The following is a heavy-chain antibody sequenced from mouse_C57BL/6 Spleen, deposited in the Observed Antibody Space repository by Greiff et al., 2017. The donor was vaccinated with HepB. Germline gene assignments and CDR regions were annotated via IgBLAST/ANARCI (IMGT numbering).Heavy chain of an antibody. D-gene: IGHD1-1*01. CDR2: IYPGDGDT. V-gene: IGHV1-82*01. J-gene: IGHJ1*03. Sequence: VQLQQSGPELVKPGASVKISCKASGYAFSSSWMNWVKQRPGKGLEWIGRIYPGDGDTNYNGKFKGKATLTADKTSSTAYMQLSSLTSEDSAVYFCARKGYGSSYGYFDVWGKGTTVTVSS. CDR1: GYAFSSSW. CDR3: ARKGYGSSYGYFDV.